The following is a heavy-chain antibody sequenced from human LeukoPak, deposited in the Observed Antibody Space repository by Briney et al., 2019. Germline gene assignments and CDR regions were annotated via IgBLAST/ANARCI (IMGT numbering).Heavy chain of an antibody. J-gene: IGHJ4*02. Sequence: SQTLSLTCSVSSGSISSGGDYWSWIRQNPGRGLEWIGHMDNTGSTDYNPSLDSRVTISGDTSKNQFSLKLTSVSAADTAVYYCARFAASGRRGLFDYWGQGTQVTFSS. D-gene: IGHD3-10*01. V-gene: IGHV4-31*03. CDR2: MDNTGST. CDR1: SGSISSGGDY. CDR3: ARFAASGRRGLFDY.